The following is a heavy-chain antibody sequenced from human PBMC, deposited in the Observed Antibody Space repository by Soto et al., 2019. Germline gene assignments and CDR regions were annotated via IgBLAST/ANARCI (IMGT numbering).Heavy chain of an antibody. CDR1: GYTFTGYY. CDR2: INPNSGGT. J-gene: IGHJ6*03. D-gene: IGHD2-2*01. V-gene: IGHV1-2*04. Sequence: QVQLVQSGAEVKKHGASVKVSCKASGYTFTGYYMHWVRQAPGQGLEWMGWINPNSGGTNYAQKFQGWVTMTRDTSISTAYMELSRLRSDDTAVYYCARGARPAADYYYYYMDVWGKGTTVTVSS. CDR3: ARGARPAADYYYYYMDV.